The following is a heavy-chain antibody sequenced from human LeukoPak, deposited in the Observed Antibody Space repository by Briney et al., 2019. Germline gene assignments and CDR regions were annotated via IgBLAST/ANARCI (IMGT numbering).Heavy chain of an antibody. Sequence: ASVKVSCKASGYTFTSYAMHWVRQAPGQRLECMGWINAGNGNTKYSQKFQGRVTITRDTSASTAYMELSSLRSEDTAVYYCASSGSSWPSSYYGMDVWGQGTTVTVSS. D-gene: IGHD6-13*01. CDR1: GYTFTSYA. CDR2: INAGNGNT. V-gene: IGHV1-3*01. J-gene: IGHJ6*02. CDR3: ASSGSSWPSSYYGMDV.